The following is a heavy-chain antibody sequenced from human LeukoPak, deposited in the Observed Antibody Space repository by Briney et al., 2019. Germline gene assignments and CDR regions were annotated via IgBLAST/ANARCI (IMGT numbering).Heavy chain of an antibody. D-gene: IGHD6-19*01. J-gene: IGHJ5*01. CDR1: GFTFTNYW. CDR2: VNQDGNDK. CDR3: AKLYKYSSEWCDS. Sequence: GGSLRLSCSASGFTFTNYWMSWVRQAPGKGLEWVANVNQDGNDKYYVESVKGRFTISRDNAKNSLYLQMNSLRAEDTAVYYCAKLYKYSSEWCDSWGQGTLVTVSS. V-gene: IGHV3-7*05.